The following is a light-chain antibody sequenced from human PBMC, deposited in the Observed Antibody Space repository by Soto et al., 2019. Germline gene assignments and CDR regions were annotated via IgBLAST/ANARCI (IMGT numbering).Light chain of an antibody. CDR1: QSVSSS. CDR3: QEYNYWHPIT. CDR2: GAS. Sequence: IVVTRSRGTLSVSPGERATLSSRGSQSVSSSVAWYQQKPGQAPRLLIYGASRRATGIPDRFSGSGSGTEFTLTITSLQSEDSAVYYCQEYNYWHPITFGGGTKVDIK. J-gene: IGKJ4*01. V-gene: IGKV3D-15*01.